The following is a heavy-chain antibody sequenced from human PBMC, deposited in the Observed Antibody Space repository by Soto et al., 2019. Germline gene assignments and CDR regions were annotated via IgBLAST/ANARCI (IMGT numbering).Heavy chain of an antibody. CDR2: IMPIFGAP. D-gene: IGHD6-13*01. Sequence: QVQLVQSGADVKKPGSSVKVSCTASGGTFSDYAFSWVRQAPGQGLEWLGGIMPIFGAPDYAQKFQGRVTITADESTRTAYMEMRSLRSEDTAVYYCASWLKDAGIGNYYYGMDVWGQGTTVTVSS. CDR3: ASWLKDAGIGNYYYGMDV. V-gene: IGHV1-69*12. CDR1: GGTFSDYA. J-gene: IGHJ6*02.